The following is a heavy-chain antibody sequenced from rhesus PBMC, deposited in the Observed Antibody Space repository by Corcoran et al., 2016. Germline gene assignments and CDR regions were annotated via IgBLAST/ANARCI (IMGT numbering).Heavy chain of an antibody. CDR3: TRGSTAASGTFDY. CDR2: ISYPGKTS. Sequence: EVQLVESGGGLVQPGGSLRLSCAASGFTFSRYGMSVVRQARGQGVEWVSFISYPGKTSFYADSVRGRFTISRDNAKNSLSLQMNSLRAEDTALYYCTRGSTAASGTFDYWGQGVLVTVSS. J-gene: IGHJ4*01. D-gene: IGHD6-31*01. CDR1: GFTFSRYG. V-gene: IGHV3S16*01.